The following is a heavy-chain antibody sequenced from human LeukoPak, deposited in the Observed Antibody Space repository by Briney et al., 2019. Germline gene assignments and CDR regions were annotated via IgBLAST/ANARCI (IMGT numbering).Heavy chain of an antibody. CDR2: ISSGGNT. D-gene: IGHD7-27*01. V-gene: IGHV1-18*01. CDR3: ARDFAWGSGGAPIDDNWLDP. Sequence: ASVKVSCKATGYIFSNYGISWVRQAPGHGLEWMGWISSGGNTNYSPKFQDRATMTTDTSTSTAYMELRSLRFDDTAVYYCARDFAWGSGGAPIDDNWLDPWGQGTLVTVSS. CDR1: GYIFSNYG. J-gene: IGHJ5*02.